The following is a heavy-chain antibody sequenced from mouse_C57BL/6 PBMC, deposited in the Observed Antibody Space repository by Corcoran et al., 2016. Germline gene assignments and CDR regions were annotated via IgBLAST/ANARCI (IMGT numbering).Heavy chain of an antibody. J-gene: IGHJ1*01. CDR1: GFTFSNYY. V-gene: IGHV5-17*01. Sequence: EEQLVEAGGGLVQPGGSLRLSCVASGFTFSNYYMHWIRQAPGQGPEWLTYIGADRSDITYAHSVTGRFTPTTANGENTLCLQMSSLRTDDTAVYYCARIIADIVTIGYLDVWGAGTLVTVSS. CDR3: ARIIADIVTIGYLDV. D-gene: IGHD2-12*01. CDR2: IGADRSDI.